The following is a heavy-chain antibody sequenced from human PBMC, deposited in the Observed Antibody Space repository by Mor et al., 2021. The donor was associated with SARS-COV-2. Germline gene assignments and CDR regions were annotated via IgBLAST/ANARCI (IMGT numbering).Heavy chain of an antibody. CDR2: IAGSGAYS. CDR3: AKDLRYCSTTSCQNWFES. D-gene: IGHD2-2*01. J-gene: IGHJ5*01. V-gene: IGHV3-23*01. Sequence: LEWVSTIAGSGAYSNHADSLRGRFTISRDNSKNTLYLQMTSLRTEDTAIYYCAKDLRYCSTTSCQNWFESWGQGTL.